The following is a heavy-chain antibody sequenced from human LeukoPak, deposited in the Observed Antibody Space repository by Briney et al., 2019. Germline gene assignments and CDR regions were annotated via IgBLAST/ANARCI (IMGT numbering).Heavy chain of an antibody. CDR1: GFTFGDYA. V-gene: IGHV3-49*04. J-gene: IGHJ6*02. D-gene: IGHD3-22*01. CDR3: TRDYYYDSSGYYLPYGMDV. Sequence: GSLRLSFTASGFTFGDYAMGWVCQAPGKGLEWVGFIRSKAYGGTTEYAASVKGRFTISRDDSKSIAYLQMNSLKTEDTAVYYCTRDYYYDSSGYYLPYGMDVWGQGTTVTVSS. CDR2: IRSKAYGGTT.